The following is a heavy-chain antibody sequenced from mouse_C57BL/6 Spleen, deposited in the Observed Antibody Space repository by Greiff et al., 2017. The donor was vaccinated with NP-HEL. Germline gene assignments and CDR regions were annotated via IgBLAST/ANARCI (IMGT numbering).Heavy chain of an antibody. CDR3: AREALRRDGDYYAMDY. CDR2: IDPSDSYT. V-gene: IGHV1-69*01. D-gene: IGHD1-2*01. CDR1: GYTFTSYW. Sequence: VQLQQPGAELVMPGASVKLSCKASGYTFTSYWMHWVKQRPGQGLEWIGEIDPSDSYTNYNQKFKGKSTLTVDKSSSTAYMQLSSLTAEDSAVYYCAREALRRDGDYYAMDYWGQGTSVTVSS. J-gene: IGHJ4*01.